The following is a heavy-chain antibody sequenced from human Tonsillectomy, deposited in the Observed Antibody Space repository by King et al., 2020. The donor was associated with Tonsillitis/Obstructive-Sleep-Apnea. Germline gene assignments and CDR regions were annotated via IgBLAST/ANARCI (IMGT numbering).Heavy chain of an antibody. CDR2: ISSSSSYI. CDR3: ARGLYSSGWYFDY. Sequence: VQLVESGGGLVKPGGSLRISCAASGFTFSSSSMNWVRQAPGKGLEWVSSISSSSSYIYYADSVKGRFTISRDNAKNSLYLQMNSLRAEDTAVYYCARGLYSSGWYFDYWGQGTLVTVSS. V-gene: IGHV3-21*01. CDR1: GFTFSSSS. D-gene: IGHD6-19*01. J-gene: IGHJ4*02.